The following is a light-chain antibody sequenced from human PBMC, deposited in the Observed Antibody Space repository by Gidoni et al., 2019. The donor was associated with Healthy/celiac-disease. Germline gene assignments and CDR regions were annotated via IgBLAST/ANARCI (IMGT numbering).Light chain of an antibody. Sequence: DIQLTQSPSSLSASVGNRVTITCRASQGISNYLAWYQQKPGKVPKRLIYAASTLQSGVPSRFSGSGSGTEFTLTISSLQPEDVATYYCQKYNSDPFTFXPXTKVDIK. CDR3: QKYNSDPFT. J-gene: IGKJ3*01. V-gene: IGKV1-27*01. CDR1: QGISNY. CDR2: AAS.